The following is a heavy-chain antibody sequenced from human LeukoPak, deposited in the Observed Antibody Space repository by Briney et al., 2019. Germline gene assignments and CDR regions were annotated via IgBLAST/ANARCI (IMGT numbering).Heavy chain of an antibody. D-gene: IGHD4-17*01. Sequence: GGSLRLSCAASGFAFSSYAMSWVRQAPGKGLEWVSAISGSGGSTYYADSVKGRFTISRDNSKNTLYLQMNSPRAEDTAVYYCAITGGNYGDSLFGYWGQGTLVTVSS. CDR3: AITGGNYGDSLFGY. V-gene: IGHV3-23*01. CDR1: GFAFSSYA. J-gene: IGHJ4*02. CDR2: ISGSGGST.